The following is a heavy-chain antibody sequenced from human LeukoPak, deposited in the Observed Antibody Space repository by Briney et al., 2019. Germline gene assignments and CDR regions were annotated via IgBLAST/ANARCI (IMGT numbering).Heavy chain of an antibody. CDR3: AKDSYYYDSSGYHVPNVFDI. CDR2: ISSSGSTI. Sequence: GGSLRLSCAASGFTFSSYWMSWVRQAPGKGLEWVSYISSSGSTIYYADSVKGRFTISRDNAKNSLYLQMNSLRAEDTAVYYCAKDSYYYDSSGYHVPNVFDIWAKGQWSPSLQ. D-gene: IGHD3-22*01. J-gene: IGHJ3*02. CDR1: GFTFSSYW. V-gene: IGHV3-48*04.